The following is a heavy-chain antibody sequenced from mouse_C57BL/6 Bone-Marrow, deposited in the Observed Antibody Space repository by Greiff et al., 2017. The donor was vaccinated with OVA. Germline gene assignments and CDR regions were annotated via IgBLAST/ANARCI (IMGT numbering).Heavy chain of an antibody. D-gene: IGHD2-3*01. CDR1: GFTFSDYY. J-gene: IGHJ4*01. CDR2: ISNGGGST. V-gene: IGHV5-12*01. CDR3: ARGLLRSYAMDD. Sequence: DVHLVESGGGLVQPGGSLKLSCAASGFTFSDYYMYWVRQTPEKRLEWVAYISNGGGSTYYPDTVKGRFTISRDNAKNTLYLQMSRLKSEDTAMYYCARGLLRSYAMDDWGQGTSVTVSS.